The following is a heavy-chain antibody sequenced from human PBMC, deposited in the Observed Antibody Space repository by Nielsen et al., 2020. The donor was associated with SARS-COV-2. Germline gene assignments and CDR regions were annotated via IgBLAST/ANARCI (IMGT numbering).Heavy chain of an antibody. Sequence: GESLKISCAASGFTFSSYAMHWVRQAPGKGLEWVAVISYDGSNKYYADSVKGRFTISRDNSKNTLYLQMNSLRAEDTSVYYCGRDGSGRYIGYWGQGTLVPVSS. D-gene: IGHD6-19*01. J-gene: IGHJ4*02. CDR3: GRDGSGRYIGY. CDR2: ISYDGSNK. CDR1: GFTFSSYA. V-gene: IGHV3-30-3*01.